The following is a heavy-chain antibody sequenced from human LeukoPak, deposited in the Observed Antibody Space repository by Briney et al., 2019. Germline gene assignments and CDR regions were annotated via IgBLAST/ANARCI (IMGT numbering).Heavy chain of an antibody. V-gene: IGHV3-21*01. Sequence: GGSLRLSCAASGFTFSDYSMHWVCQAPGKGLEWVSSISSGSTYKYSADSLKGRFTISRDNAKNSLYLQMNSLRAEDSAVYYCTRGPTLIGVAGTWPLDYWGQGTLVTVSS. D-gene: IGHD6-19*01. CDR1: GFTFSDYS. CDR2: ISSGSTYK. CDR3: TRGPTLIGVAGTWPLDY. J-gene: IGHJ4*02.